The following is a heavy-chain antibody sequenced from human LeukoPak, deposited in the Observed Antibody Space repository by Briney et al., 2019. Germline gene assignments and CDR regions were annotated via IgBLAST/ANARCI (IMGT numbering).Heavy chain of an antibody. V-gene: IGHV3-66*01. CDR2: IYSGGST. CDR1: GFTVSSNY. J-gene: IGHJ4*02. CDR3: ARDAPLLPKSFDY. D-gene: IGHD3-22*01. Sequence: PGGSLRLSCAASGFTVSSNYMSWVRQAPGKGLEWVSVIYSGGSTYYADSVKGRFTISRDNSKNTLYLQMNSLRAEDTAVYYCARDAPLLPKSFDYWGQGTLVTASS.